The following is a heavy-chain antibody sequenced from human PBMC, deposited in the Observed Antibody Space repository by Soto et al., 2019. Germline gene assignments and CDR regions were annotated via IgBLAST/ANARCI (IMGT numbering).Heavy chain of an antibody. CDR2: IIPIFGTA. J-gene: IGHJ4*02. CDR1: GGTFSSYA. V-gene: IGHV1-69*13. Sequence: GASVKVSCKASGGTFSSYAISWVRQAPGQGLEWMGGIIPIFGTANYAQKFQGRVTITADESTSTAYMELSSLRSEDTAVYYCARSESLHPNFDYWGQGTLVTVSS. CDR3: ARSESLHPNFDY.